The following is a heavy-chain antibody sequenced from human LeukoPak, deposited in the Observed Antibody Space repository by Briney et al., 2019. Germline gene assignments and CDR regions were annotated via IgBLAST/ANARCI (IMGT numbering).Heavy chain of an antibody. CDR3: ARDTAYYYDSSGLDY. CDR2: TNAGNGNT. V-gene: IGHV1-3*01. CDR1: GYTFTSYA. J-gene: IGHJ4*02. D-gene: IGHD3-22*01. Sequence: ASVKVSCKASGYTFTSYAMHWVRQAPGQRLEWMGWTNAGNGNTKYSQKFQGRVTITRDTSASTAYMELSSLRSEDTAVYYCARDTAYYYDSSGLDYWGQGTLVTVSS.